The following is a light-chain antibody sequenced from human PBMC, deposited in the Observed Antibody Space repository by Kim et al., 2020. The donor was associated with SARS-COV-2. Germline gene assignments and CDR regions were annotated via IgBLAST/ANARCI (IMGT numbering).Light chain of an antibody. J-gene: IGLJ3*02. Sequence: QSVLTQPPSASGTPGHRVAVPCSGGNSNIGRNSVYWYHHVPGTAPRLLIFRNDQRPSGVPDRISASKSGTSASLTISGLRSDDEGDYYCTSWDDSLNDWLFGGGTKVTVL. CDR1: NSNIGRNS. V-gene: IGLV1-47*01. CDR2: RND. CDR3: TSWDDSLNDWL.